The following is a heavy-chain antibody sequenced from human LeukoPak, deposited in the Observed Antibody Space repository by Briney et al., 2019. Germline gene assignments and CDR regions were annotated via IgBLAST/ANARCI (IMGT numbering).Heavy chain of an antibody. D-gene: IGHD6-19*01. J-gene: IGHJ4*02. CDR1: GFIFSRYS. CDR3: AREAVAGNYFDN. V-gene: IGHV3-48*02. Sequence: GGSLRLSCAASGFIFSRYSMNWARQAPGKGLEWVSYIGSSSSTIHYADSVKGRFTISRDNAKNSLYLQMNSLRDEDTAVYYCAREAVAGNYFDNWGQGTLVTVCS. CDR2: IGSSSSTI.